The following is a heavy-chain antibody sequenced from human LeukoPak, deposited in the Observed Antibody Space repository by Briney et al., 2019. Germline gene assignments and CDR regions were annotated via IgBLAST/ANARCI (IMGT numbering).Heavy chain of an antibody. CDR3: ARSNGLLWFGEFDY. D-gene: IGHD3-10*01. CDR2: ISAYNGNT. J-gene: IGHJ4*02. CDR1: GYTFTSYG. V-gene: IGHV1-18*04. Sequence: ASVKVSCKASGYTFTSYGIRWVRQAPGQGLEWMGWISAYNGNTNYAQKLQGRVTVTTDTSTSTAYMELRSLRSDDTAVYYCARSNGLLWFGEFDYWGQGTLVTVSS.